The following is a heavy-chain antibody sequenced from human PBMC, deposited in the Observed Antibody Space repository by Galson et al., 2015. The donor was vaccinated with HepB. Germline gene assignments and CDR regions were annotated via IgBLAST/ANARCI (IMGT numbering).Heavy chain of an antibody. CDR2: INQDDSEK. D-gene: IGHD3-22*01. V-gene: IGHV3-7*01. CDR1: GLTFNNYW. J-gene: IGHJ4*02. Sequence: SLRLSCAASGLTFNNYWMSWIRQAPGKGLERVANINQDDSEKYYVDSVKGRFTISRDNAKNSLYLQMNNLRAEDTAVYYCARDDSTGYYYFDYWGQGTLVTVSS. CDR3: ARDDSTGYYYFDY.